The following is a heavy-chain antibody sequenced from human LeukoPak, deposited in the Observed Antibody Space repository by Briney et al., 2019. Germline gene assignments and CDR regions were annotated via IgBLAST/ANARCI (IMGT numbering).Heavy chain of an antibody. V-gene: IGHV3-30*02. D-gene: IGHD3-3*01. CDR1: GFTFKNYG. Sequence: GGSLRLSCAASGFTFKNYGMHWVRQAPGKGLEWVAFINHDENTDYADSVKGRFTISRDNSKDTVYMEMNSLRSDDTAVYYCARDSDYDFWSGYAFDIWGQGTMVTVSS. CDR3: ARDSDYDFWSGYAFDI. CDR2: INHDENT. J-gene: IGHJ3*02.